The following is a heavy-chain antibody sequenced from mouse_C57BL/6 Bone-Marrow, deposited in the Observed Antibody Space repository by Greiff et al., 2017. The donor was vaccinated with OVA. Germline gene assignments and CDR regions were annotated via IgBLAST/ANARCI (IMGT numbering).Heavy chain of an antibody. CDR3: ARGVVTFDY. D-gene: IGHD2-1*01. Sequence: EVKLVESGGGLVKPGGSLKLSCAASGFTFSSYAMSWVRQTPEKRLEWVATISDGGSYTYYPDNVKGRFTISRDHAKNNLDLQMSQLKAEDTAMYYCARGVVTFDYWGQGTTLTVSS. CDR1: GFTFSSYA. V-gene: IGHV5-4*03. J-gene: IGHJ2*01. CDR2: ISDGGSYT.